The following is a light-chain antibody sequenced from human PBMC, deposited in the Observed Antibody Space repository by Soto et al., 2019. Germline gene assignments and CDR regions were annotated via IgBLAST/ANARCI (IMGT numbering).Light chain of an antibody. CDR1: QSXXSW. J-gene: IGKJ2*01. CDR3: QQYNSYGYT. Sequence: DIQMTQSPSXLXASVGXRVTITXRASQSXXSWLAWYQQKPGKAPKLLIYKASSLESGVPSRFSGSGSGTEFTLTISSLQPDDFATYYCQQYNSYGYTFGQGTKLEIK. V-gene: IGKV1-5*03. CDR2: KAS.